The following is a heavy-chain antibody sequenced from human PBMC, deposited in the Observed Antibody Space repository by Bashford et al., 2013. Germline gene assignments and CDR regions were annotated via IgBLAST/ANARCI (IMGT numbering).Heavy chain of an antibody. CDR3: ARDYGVAAATRRHYFDY. CDR2: ISAYNGDT. J-gene: IGHJ4*01. Sequence: ASVKGSPARASGYTFTTKGFSWVRQAPGQGLEWMGWISAYNGDTRYAQTLQGRVTMTTDTSTSTAYMELRSLTFDDTAVYYCARDYGVAAATRRHYFDYLGATEPWSPSPQ. CDR1: GYTFTTKG. V-gene: IGHV1-18*01. D-gene: IGHD2-15*01.